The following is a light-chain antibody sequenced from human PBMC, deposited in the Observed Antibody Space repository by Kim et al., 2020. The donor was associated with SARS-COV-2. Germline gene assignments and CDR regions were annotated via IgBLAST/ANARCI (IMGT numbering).Light chain of an antibody. V-gene: IGKV1-5*03. Sequence: DIQMTQSPSTLSASVGDRVTITCRASQTISTWLAWYQQKPGKAPNLLIYLASTLESVVPSRFIGSGSGTEFTLTIDSLQPDDFATYYCQHYSRFPYTFGQGTKLEI. CDR1: QTISTW. CDR3: QHYSRFPYT. CDR2: LAS. J-gene: IGKJ2*01.